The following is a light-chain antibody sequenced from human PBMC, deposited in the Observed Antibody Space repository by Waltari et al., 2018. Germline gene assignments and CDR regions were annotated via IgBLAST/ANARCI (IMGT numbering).Light chain of an antibody. J-gene: IGLJ3*02. CDR2: YDT. CDR1: NIETKR. Sequence: YVPTQPPSVSVAPGKTATLTCGGDNIETKRVNWYQQKPGQAPVLVLFYDTDRPSGIPDRFSGSNSGNTATLTISWVEAGDEADYHCQVWDDTTNSGVFGGGTRLTVL. CDR3: QVWDDTTNSGV. V-gene: IGLV3-21*04.